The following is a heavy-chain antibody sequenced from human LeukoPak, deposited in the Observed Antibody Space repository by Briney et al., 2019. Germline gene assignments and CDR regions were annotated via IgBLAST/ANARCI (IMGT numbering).Heavy chain of an antibody. Sequence: GGSLRLSCAASGFTFNDYAMHWVRQAPGKGLEWVSGISCNSGSIGYADSVKGRFTISRDNAKNSLYLQMSSLRAEDMALYYCAKGVSSSWYVHQYYFDYWGQGTLVTVSS. J-gene: IGHJ4*02. CDR2: ISCNSGSI. V-gene: IGHV3-9*03. CDR1: GFTFNDYA. CDR3: AKGVSSSWYVHQYYFDY. D-gene: IGHD6-13*01.